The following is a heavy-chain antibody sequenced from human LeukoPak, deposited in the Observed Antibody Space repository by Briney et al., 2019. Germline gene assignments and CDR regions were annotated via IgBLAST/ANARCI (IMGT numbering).Heavy chain of an antibody. CDR3: ARVSYYYDSSGYCDY. CDR1: GGSISSGGYS. V-gene: IGHV4-30-2*01. Sequence: SETLTLTCAVSGGSISSGGYSWSRIRQPPGKGLEWIGYIYHSGSTYYNPSLKSRVTISVDRSKNQFSLKLSSVTAADTAVYYCARVSYYYDSSGYCDYWGQGTLDTVSS. D-gene: IGHD3-22*01. CDR2: IYHSGST. J-gene: IGHJ4*02.